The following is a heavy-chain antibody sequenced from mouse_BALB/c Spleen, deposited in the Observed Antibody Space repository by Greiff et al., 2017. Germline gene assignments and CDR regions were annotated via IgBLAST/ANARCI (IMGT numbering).Heavy chain of an antibody. V-gene: IGHV5-6-4*01. Sequence: EVQGVESGGGLVKPGGSLKLSCAASGFTFSSYTMSWVRQTPEKRLEWVATISSGGSYTYYPDSVKGRFTISRDNAKNTLYLQMSSLKSEDTAMYYCTRDGSRAWFAYWGQGTLVTVSA. D-gene: IGHD1-1*01. J-gene: IGHJ3*01. CDR2: ISSGGSYT. CDR3: TRDGSRAWFAY. CDR1: GFTFSSYT.